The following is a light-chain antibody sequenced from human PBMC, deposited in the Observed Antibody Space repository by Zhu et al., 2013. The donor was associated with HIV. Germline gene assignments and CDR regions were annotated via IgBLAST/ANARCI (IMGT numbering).Light chain of an antibody. J-gene: IGKJ1*01. V-gene: IGKV2-28*01. CDR3: HQYNSYSPWT. Sequence: EIVMTQSPLSLPVTPGEPASIYCRASQSLLHSNGYNYLDWYVQKPGQSPQLLIYLGSNRASGVPSRFSGSGSGTEFTLTISSLQPEDYATYYCHQYNSYSPWTFGQGTKVEIK. CDR1: QSLLHSNGYNY. CDR2: LGS.